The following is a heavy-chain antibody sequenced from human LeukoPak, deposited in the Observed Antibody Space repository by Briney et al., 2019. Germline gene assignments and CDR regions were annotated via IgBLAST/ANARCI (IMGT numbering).Heavy chain of an antibody. CDR3: ARLYYDSSGYYPYYFDY. V-gene: IGHV4-39*01. CDR2: VYYIGTT. CDR1: GGSISSTTYY. D-gene: IGHD3-22*01. J-gene: IGHJ4*02. Sequence: ETLSLTCTVSGGSISSTTYYWGWIRQPPGKGLEWIGSVYYIGTTYYNPSLKSRVTISVDTSKNQFSLKLSFVTAADTAVYYCARLYYDSSGYYPYYFDYWGQGTLVTVSS.